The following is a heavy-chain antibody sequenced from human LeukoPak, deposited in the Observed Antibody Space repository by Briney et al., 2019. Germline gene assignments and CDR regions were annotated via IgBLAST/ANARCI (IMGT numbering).Heavy chain of an antibody. J-gene: IGHJ3*02. D-gene: IGHD3-3*01. CDR2: LNWNGGST. Sequence: GGRLRLSCAASGFPFGDYGMSGVRQAPGKGLEEVSGLNWNGGSTGYAESVKRRFTTSRDNAKTSLYLQMNSLRAEDTALYYCARQSQAYYDFWSGYAREAFDIWGQGTMVTVSS. CDR1: GFPFGDYG. V-gene: IGHV3-20*04. CDR3: ARQSQAYYDFWSGYAREAFDI.